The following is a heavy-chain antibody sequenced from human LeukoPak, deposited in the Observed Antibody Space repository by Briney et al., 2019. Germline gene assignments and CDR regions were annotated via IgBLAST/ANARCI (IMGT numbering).Heavy chain of an antibody. CDR1: GFTFSSYD. Sequence: GGSLRLSCAASGFTFSSYDMHWVRQATGKGLEWVSAIGTAGDTHYPGSVKGRFTISRDNAKNSLYLQMNSLRAEDTALYHCARDLAAAGYYYYYYMDVWGKGTTVTVSS. J-gene: IGHJ6*03. D-gene: IGHD6-13*01. V-gene: IGHV3-13*01. CDR3: ARDLAAAGYYYYYYMDV. CDR2: IGTAGDT.